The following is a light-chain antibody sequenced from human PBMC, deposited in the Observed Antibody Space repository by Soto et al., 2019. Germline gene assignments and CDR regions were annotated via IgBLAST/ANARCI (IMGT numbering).Light chain of an antibody. Sequence: ALTQPASVSGSPGQSITISCTGTGSDVGAYNYVSWYQQHPGKAPTLIISEVSNRPSGLSNRFSGSKSGNTASLTISGLQAEDEADYYCSSYAGSNLGVFGTGTKVTVL. V-gene: IGLV2-14*01. CDR3: SSYAGSNLGV. CDR1: GSDVGAYNY. CDR2: EVS. J-gene: IGLJ1*01.